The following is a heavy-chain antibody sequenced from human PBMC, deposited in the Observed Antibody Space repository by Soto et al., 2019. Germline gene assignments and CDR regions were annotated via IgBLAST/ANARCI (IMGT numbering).Heavy chain of an antibody. V-gene: IGHV4-59*02. J-gene: IGHJ2*01. CDR3: ARADGNLIYYYFDL. D-gene: IGHD1-1*01. Sequence: QVRLQESGPGLVKPSETLSLTCTVSGGSVNYDYWGWIRQPPGKGLEWIGYVYYGGTYYNPSLRSRVTISLDTSKNQFSLRLSSVTAADTAVYFCARADGNLIYYYFDLWGRGTLVRVSS. CDR1: GGSVNYDY. CDR2: VYYGGT.